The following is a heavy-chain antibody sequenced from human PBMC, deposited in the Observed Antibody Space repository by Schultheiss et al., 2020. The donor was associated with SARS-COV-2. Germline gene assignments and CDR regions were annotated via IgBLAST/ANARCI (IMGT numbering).Heavy chain of an antibody. CDR3: THHGHTYGLFDS. V-gene: IGHV4-59*01. J-gene: IGHJ4*02. Sequence: SQTLSLTCTVSGDSISSYYWSWVRQPPGKGLEWIGSIYHSGGTYYNPSLKSRVTISVDTSKNQFSLKLSSVTAADTAMYYCTHHGHTYGLFDSWGQGTLVTVSS. CDR2: IYHSGGT. D-gene: IGHD5-18*01. CDR1: GDSISSYY.